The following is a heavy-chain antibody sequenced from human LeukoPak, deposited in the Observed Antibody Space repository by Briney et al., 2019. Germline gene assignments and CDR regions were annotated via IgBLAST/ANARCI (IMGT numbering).Heavy chain of an antibody. CDR2: INQDGSEK. J-gene: IGHJ4*02. V-gene: IGHV3-7*01. Sequence: GGSLRLSCAASGFTFSTSWMNWVRQAPGKGLEWVANINQDGSEKYYVDSVKGRFSISRDNAKNSLYLQMNSLRAEDTAVYYCGVVYWGQGILVTVSS. CDR3: GVVY. CDR1: GFTFSTSW.